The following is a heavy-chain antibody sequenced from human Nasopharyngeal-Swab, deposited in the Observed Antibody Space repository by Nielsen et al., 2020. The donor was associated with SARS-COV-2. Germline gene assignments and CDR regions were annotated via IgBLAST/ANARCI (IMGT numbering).Heavy chain of an antibody. CDR2: IKQGGSEK. Sequence: GESLKISCAASGFTFSSYWMSWVRQAPGKGLEWVANIKQGGSEKYYVDSVKGRFTISRDNAKNSLYLQMNSLRAEDTAVYYCARARRPEYYFDYWGQGTLVTVSS. CDR3: ARARRPEYYFDY. CDR1: GFTFSSYW. V-gene: IGHV3-7*01. D-gene: IGHD1-14*01. J-gene: IGHJ4*02.